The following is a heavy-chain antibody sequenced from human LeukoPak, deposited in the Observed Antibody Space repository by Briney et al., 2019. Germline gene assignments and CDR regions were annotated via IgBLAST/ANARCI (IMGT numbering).Heavy chain of an antibody. J-gene: IGHJ4*02. Sequence: SVKVSCKASGGTFSSYAISWVRQAPGQGLEWMGRIIPILGIANYAQKFQGRVTITADKSTSTAYMELSSLRSEDTAVYYCARGYCSGGSCPSFDYWGQGTLVTVSS. CDR3: ARGYCSGGSCPSFDY. V-gene: IGHV1-69*04. CDR1: GGTFSSYA. D-gene: IGHD2-15*01. CDR2: IIPILGIA.